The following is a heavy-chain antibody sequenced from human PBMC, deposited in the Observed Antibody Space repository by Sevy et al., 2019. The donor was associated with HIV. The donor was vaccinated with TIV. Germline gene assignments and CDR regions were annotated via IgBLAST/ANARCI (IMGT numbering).Heavy chain of an antibody. CDR3: AKGPHYYDSSGYSDAFDI. J-gene: IGHJ3*02. CDR1: GFTFSSYG. CDR2: LSYDGSNK. Sequence: GGSLRLSCAASGFTFSSYGMHWVRQAPAKGLEWVAVLSYDGSNKYYADSVKGRFTISRDNSKNTLYLQMNSLRAEDTAVYYCAKGPHYYDSSGYSDAFDIWGQGTMVTVSS. V-gene: IGHV3-30*18. D-gene: IGHD3-22*01.